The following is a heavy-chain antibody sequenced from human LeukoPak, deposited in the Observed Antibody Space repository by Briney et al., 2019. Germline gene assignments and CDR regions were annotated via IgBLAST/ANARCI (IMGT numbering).Heavy chain of an antibody. CDR1: GFTFSDYT. CDR3: VRGEYSYGPLDYYYYMDV. Sequence: GGSLRLSSAASGFTFSDYTMNWVRQAPGKGLEWVSSISSSSGYIYSAESVKGRFTISRDKAKNSLSLQMKSLRAEDKAVYYCVRGEYSYGPLDYYYYMDVWGKGTTVTVSS. V-gene: IGHV3-21*06. J-gene: IGHJ6*03. CDR2: ISSSSGYI. D-gene: IGHD5-18*01.